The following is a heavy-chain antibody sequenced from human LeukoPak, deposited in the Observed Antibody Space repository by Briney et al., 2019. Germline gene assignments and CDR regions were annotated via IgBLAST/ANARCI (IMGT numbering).Heavy chain of an antibody. CDR2: IIPIFGTA. V-gene: IGHV1-69*13. D-gene: IGHD2-2*01. J-gene: IGHJ5*02. CDR1: GGTFSSYA. CDR3: ASLVSAAMSASNWFDP. Sequence: SVKVSCKASGGTFSSYAISWVRQAPGQGLEWMGGIIPIFGTANYAQKFQGRVTITADESTSTAYMELSSLRSEDTAVYYCASLVSAAMSASNWFDPWGQGTLVTVSS.